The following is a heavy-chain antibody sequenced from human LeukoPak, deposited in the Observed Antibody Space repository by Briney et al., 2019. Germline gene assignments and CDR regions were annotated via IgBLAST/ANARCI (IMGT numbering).Heavy chain of an antibody. CDR3: AREPGGDFGWFDP. V-gene: IGHV1-69*05. CDR2: IIPIFGTA. CDR1: GGTFSSYA. Sequence: PVKVSCKASGGTFSSYAISWVRQAPGQGLEWMGGIIPIFGTANYAQKFQGSVTITTDESTSTAYLELSSLRSEDTAVYYCAREPGGDFGWFDPWGQGTLVTVSS. J-gene: IGHJ5*02. D-gene: IGHD2-21*02.